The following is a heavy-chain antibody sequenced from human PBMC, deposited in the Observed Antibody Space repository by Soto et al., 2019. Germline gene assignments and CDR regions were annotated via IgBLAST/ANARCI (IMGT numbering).Heavy chain of an antibody. V-gene: IGHV4-59*12. D-gene: IGHD6-19*01. Sequence: SETLSLTCTVSGGSISRYYWSWIRQHPGKGLEWIGYIYYSGSTNYNPSLKSRVTISVDTSKNQFSLKLSSVTAADTAVYYCERGRYGRWLDYGGQGTLVSVS. CDR1: GGSISRYY. CDR2: IYYSGST. J-gene: IGHJ4*02. CDR3: ERGRYGRWLDY.